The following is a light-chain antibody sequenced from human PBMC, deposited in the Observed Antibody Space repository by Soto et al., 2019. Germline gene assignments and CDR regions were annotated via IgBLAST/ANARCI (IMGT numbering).Light chain of an antibody. J-gene: IGKJ4*01. CDR2: GAS. V-gene: IGKV3D-15*01. Sequence: EIVMTQSPATLSVSPGERATLSCRASQSVNIYLAWYQQKPGQAPMLLIFGASYRATGTPARFSGSGSGTEFNLTISSLQSEHFAVYFCQQYDDWLRLTFGGGTKVDIK. CDR1: QSVNIY. CDR3: QQYDDWLRLT.